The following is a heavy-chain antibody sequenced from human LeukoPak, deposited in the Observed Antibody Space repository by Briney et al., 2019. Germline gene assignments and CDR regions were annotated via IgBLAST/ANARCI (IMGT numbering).Heavy chain of an antibody. V-gene: IGHV4-34*01. D-gene: IGHD3-9*01. Sequence: SETLSLTCAVYGGSFSGYCWSWIRQPPGKGLEWIGEINHSGSTNYNPSLKSRVSISVDTSKNQFSLKLSSVTAADTAVYYCARNFFRDLRYFDWFIDYWGQGTLVTVSS. CDR2: INHSGST. J-gene: IGHJ4*02. CDR1: GGSFSGYC. CDR3: ARNFFRDLRYFDWFIDY.